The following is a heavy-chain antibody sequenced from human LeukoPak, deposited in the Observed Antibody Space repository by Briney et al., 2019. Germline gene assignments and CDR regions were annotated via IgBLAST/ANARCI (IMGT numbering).Heavy chain of an antibody. Sequence: GGSLRLSCAASGFTFDDYAMHWVRQAPGKGLEWVSGISWNSGCIGYADSVKGRFTISRDNAKNSLYLQMNSLRAEDTALYYCAKDLRYSGSYSPFDYWGQGTLVTVSS. J-gene: IGHJ4*02. CDR2: ISWNSGCI. CDR3: AKDLRYSGSYSPFDY. V-gene: IGHV3-9*01. CDR1: GFTFDDYA. D-gene: IGHD1-26*01.